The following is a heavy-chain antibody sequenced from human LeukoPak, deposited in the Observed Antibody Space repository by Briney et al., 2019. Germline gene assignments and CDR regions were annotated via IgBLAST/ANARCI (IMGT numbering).Heavy chain of an antibody. Sequence: ASVKVSCKASVYTFTSYGISWVRQAPGQGLEWMGWISAYNGNTNYAQKLQGRVTMTTDTSTSTAYMELRSLRSDDTAVYYCARGPYDYVWGSYPKNDYWGQGTLVTVSS. J-gene: IGHJ4*02. V-gene: IGHV1-18*01. CDR1: VYTFTSYG. D-gene: IGHD3-16*02. CDR3: ARGPYDYVWGSYPKNDY. CDR2: ISAYNGNT.